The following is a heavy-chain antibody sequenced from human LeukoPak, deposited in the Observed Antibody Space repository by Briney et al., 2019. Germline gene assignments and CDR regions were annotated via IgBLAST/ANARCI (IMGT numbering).Heavy chain of an antibody. D-gene: IGHD1-26*01. CDR2: ISSSSSYI. V-gene: IGHV3-21*01. CDR3: ARDRIVGAINWFDP. CDR1: GFTFSSYS. J-gene: IGHJ5*02. Sequence: PGGSLRLSCAASGFTFSSYSMNWVRQAPGKGLEWVSSISSSSSYIYYADSVKGRFTISRDNAKNSLYLQMNSLRAEDTAVYYCARDRIVGAINWFDPWGQGTLVTVSS.